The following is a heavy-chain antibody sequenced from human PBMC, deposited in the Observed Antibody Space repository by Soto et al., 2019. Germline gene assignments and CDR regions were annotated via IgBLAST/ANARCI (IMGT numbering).Heavy chain of an antibody. V-gene: IGHV4-4*02. D-gene: IGHD3-16*01. J-gene: IGHJ4*01. Sequence: QVQLQESGPGLVKPSETLSLTCTVSGAPITTTKWWAWVRLPPGKGLEWIGELCRGDKRSSNPSLEGRFTMSLDKSKIHFSPKLTAVTAADTAIYYCPTQTVPYAWGVRGRGTAGTVSS. CDR2: LCRGDKR. CDR3: PTQTVPYAWGV. CDR1: GAPITTTKW.